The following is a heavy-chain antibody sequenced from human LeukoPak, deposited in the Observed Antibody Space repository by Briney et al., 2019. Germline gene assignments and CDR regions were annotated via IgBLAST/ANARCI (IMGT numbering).Heavy chain of an antibody. D-gene: IGHD2-2*01. J-gene: IGHJ3*02. CDR3: ARDGGYCSSTSCYFYDAFDI. Sequence: GASVKVSCKASGYTFTSYGISWVRQAPGQGLEWMGWISAYNGNTNYAQKLQGRVTMTTDTSTSTAYMELRSLRSDDTAVYYCARDGGYCSSTSCYFYDAFDIWGQGTMVTVSS. CDR2: ISAYNGNT. CDR1: GYTFTSYG. V-gene: IGHV1-18*01.